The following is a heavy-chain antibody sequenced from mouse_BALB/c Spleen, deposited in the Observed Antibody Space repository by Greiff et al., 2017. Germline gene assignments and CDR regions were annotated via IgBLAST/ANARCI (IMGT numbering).Heavy chain of an antibody. J-gene: IGHJ3*01. D-gene: IGHD3-3*01. V-gene: IGHV14-4*02. CDR1: GFNIKDYS. CDR2: FDPENGDT. CDR3: NSLGHVAY. Sequence: VQLQQPGAELVRSGASVKLSCTAPGFNIKDYSMHWVKQRPEQGLEWIGWFDPENGDTEYAPKFQGKATMTADTSSNTAYLRLSSLTSEDTAVYYCNSLGHVAYWGQGTLVTVSA.